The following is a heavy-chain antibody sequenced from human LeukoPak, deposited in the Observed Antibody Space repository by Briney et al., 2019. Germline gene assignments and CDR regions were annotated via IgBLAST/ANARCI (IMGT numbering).Heavy chain of an antibody. Sequence: ASVKVSCKASGGTFSGYAISWVRQAPGQGLEWMGGIIPIFGTANYAQKFQGRVTTTADESTSTAYMELSSLRSEDTAVYYCARESRDGYNQRRYFDYWGQGTLVTVSS. D-gene: IGHD5-24*01. V-gene: IGHV1-69*01. CDR3: ARESRDGYNQRRYFDY. CDR1: GGTFSGYA. J-gene: IGHJ4*02. CDR2: IIPIFGTA.